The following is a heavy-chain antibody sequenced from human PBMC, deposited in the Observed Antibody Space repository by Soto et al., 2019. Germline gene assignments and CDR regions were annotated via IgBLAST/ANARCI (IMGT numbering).Heavy chain of an antibody. D-gene: IGHD3-10*01. CDR1: GYTFTSYG. V-gene: IGHV1-18*01. Sequence: QVQLVQSGAEVKKPGASVKVSCKASGYTFTSYGISWVRQAPGQGLEWMGWIRAYNGNTNYAQKLQGRVTMTTDTATSTAYMELRSLRYDDTAVYYCARMAGITMVHGVITTPDLWGQGTLVTVSS. CDR3: ARMAGITMVHGVITTPDL. CDR2: IRAYNGNT. J-gene: IGHJ4*02.